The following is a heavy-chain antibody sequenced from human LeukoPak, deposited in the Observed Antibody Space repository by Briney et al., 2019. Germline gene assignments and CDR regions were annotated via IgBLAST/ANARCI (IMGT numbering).Heavy chain of an antibody. CDR2: LRGNDET. J-gene: IGHJ4*02. D-gene: IGHD3-10*01. CDR3: ARASWVSDPDAVR. V-gene: IGHV3-23*01. Sequence: GGSLRLSCAASGISFRNYAMSWVRQAPARGPEWVSSLRGNDETFYADSVKGRFTLSRDDSRNPVYLQLNNLRVEDTAIYYCARASWVSDPDAVRWGQGTQVTVSS. CDR1: GISFRNYA.